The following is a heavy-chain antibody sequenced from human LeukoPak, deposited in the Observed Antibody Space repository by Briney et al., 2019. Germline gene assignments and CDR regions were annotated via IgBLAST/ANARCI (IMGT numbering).Heavy chain of an antibody. Sequence: GGSLRLSCAASGFTFDDYAMPWVRQAPGKGLEWVSGISWNSGSIGYADSVKGRFTISRDNAKNSLYLQMNSLRAEDTALYYCAKGSRPGVTAEVGYWGQGTLVTVSS. J-gene: IGHJ4*02. D-gene: IGHD2-15*01. CDR2: ISWNSGSI. V-gene: IGHV3-9*01. CDR3: AKGSRPGVTAEVGY. CDR1: GFTFDDYA.